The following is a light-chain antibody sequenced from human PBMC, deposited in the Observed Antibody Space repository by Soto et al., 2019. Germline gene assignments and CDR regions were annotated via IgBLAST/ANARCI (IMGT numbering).Light chain of an antibody. CDR1: QSISSW. CDR2: DAS. J-gene: IGKJ4*01. CDR3: QQYGSSPLT. Sequence: DIQMTQSPSTLSASVGDRVTITCRASQSISSWLAWYQQKPGKAPKLLIYDASSLESGVPSRFSGSGSGTEFTRTISRLEPEDFAVYYCQQYGSSPLTFGGGTKVDIK. V-gene: IGKV1-5*01.